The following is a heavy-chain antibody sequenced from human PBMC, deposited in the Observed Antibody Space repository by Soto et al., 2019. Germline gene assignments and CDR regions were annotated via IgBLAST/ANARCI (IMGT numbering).Heavy chain of an antibody. CDR3: ARLPTPGYSSSWYWFDP. D-gene: IGHD6-13*01. Sequence: PGGSLRLSCAASGFTFSSYSMNWVRQAPGKGLEWVSSISSSSSYIYYADSVKGRFTISRDNAKNSLYLQMNSLRAEDTAVYYCARLPTPGYSSSWYWFDPWGQGTLVTVSS. CDR2: ISSSSSYI. V-gene: IGHV3-21*01. CDR1: GFTFSSYS. J-gene: IGHJ5*02.